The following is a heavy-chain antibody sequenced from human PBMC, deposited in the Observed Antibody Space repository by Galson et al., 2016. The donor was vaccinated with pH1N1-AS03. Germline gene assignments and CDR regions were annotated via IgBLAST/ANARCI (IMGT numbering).Heavy chain of an antibody. CDR1: GGSISSRAYY. CDR3: ARVVGARPPPDY. D-gene: IGHD1-26*01. V-gene: IGHV4-39*01. CDR2: IYDTGRT. J-gene: IGHJ4*02. Sequence: LSLTCTVSGGSISSRAYYWGWIRQPPGKGLEWIGSIYDTGRTTYNPSLKSRVTISGDTSKNQLSLKVTSMTAADTAVYYCARVVGARPPPDYWGQGTLVTVPS.